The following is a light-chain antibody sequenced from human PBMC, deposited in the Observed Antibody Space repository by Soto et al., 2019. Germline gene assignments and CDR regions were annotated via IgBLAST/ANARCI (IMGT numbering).Light chain of an antibody. CDR3: QHRSIWTVS. CDR2: DAS. CDR1: QSVNNY. J-gene: IGKJ1*01. V-gene: IGKV3-11*01. Sequence: EIVLTQSPPTLSLSPRESLTLSCRASQSVNNYLHWYQKKPGQAPRLLIFDASNRATGIPARFSGSGSATDFNLTISSLETEDFAVYYCQHRSIWTVSFGQGTKVDIK.